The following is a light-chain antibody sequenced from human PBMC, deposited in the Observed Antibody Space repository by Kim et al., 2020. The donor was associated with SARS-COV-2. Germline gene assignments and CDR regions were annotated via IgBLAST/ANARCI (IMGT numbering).Light chain of an antibody. Sequence: NFMLTQPHSVSESTGKTVTISCTRSSGSIASNYVQWYQQRPGSSPTTVIYEDNQRPSGVPDRFSGSIDSSSNSASLTISGLKTEDEADYYCQSYDSSDQVIGGWTQLTVL. J-gene: IGLJ3*02. V-gene: IGLV6-57*01. CDR3: QSYDSSDQV. CDR2: EDN. CDR1: SGSIASNY.